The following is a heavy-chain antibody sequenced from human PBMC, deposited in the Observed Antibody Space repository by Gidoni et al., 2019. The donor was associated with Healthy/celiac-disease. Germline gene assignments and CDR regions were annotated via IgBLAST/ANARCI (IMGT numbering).Heavy chain of an antibody. V-gene: IGHV1-8*01. CDR1: GSTFTSYA. Sequence: QVQLVQSGAEVKKPGASVKVSCKASGSTFTSYAINWVRQATGQGLEWMGWMNPNSGNTGYAQKFQGRVTMTRNTSISTAYMELSSLRSEDTAVYYCAASIYYYYGMDVWGQGTTVTVSS. CDR2: MNPNSGNT. CDR3: AASIYYYYGMDV. J-gene: IGHJ6*02.